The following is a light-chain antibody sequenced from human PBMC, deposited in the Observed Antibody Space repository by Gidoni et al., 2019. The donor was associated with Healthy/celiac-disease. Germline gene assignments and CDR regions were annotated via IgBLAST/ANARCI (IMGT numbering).Light chain of an antibody. Sequence: DIVMTQSPDSLAVSLGERATINCKSSQSVLYSSNNKNYLAWYQHKPGQPPKLLIYWASTRESGVPDRFSGSGSGTDFTLTISSLQAEDVAVYYCQQYYSTPPTCGGGTKVEIK. V-gene: IGKV4-1*01. CDR1: QSVLYSSNNKNY. J-gene: IGKJ4*01. CDR2: WAS. CDR3: QQYYSTPPT.